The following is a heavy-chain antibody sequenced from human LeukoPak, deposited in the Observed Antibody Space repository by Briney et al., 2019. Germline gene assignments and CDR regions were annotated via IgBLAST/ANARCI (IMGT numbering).Heavy chain of an antibody. CDR1: GYSISSSSYY. D-gene: IGHD3-3*01. Sequence: ASETLSLTCAVSGYSISSSSYYWGWIRQPPGKGLEWIGSIYYSGSTYYNPSLKSRVTISVDTSKNQFSLKLSSVTAADTAVYYCATTPKRFLESPDYYYYYMDVWGKGTTVTVSS. J-gene: IGHJ6*03. V-gene: IGHV4-39*01. CDR2: IYYSGST. CDR3: ATTPKRFLESPDYYYYYMDV.